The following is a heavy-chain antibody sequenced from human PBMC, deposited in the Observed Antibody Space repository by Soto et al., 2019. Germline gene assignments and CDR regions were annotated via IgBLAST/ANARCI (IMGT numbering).Heavy chain of an antibody. CDR3: AKDSGYTPLEAAGYYYNGMDV. J-gene: IGHJ6*01. V-gene: IGHV3-21*01. CDR1: GFTFSRYS. Sequence: EVQLVEAGGGLVKPGGSLRLSCAASGFTFSRYSMNWVRQAPGKGLEWVSSITSSSTYIYYVDSVKGRFTISRDNDKNSLYLQMNRLRAEDTAVYYCAKDSGYTPLEAAGYYYNGMDVWGQPTKVTVS. D-gene: IGHD5-12*01. CDR2: ITSSSTYI.